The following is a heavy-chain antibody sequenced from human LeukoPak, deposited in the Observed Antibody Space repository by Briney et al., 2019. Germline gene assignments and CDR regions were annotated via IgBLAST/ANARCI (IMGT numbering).Heavy chain of an antibody. CDR3: ARELERLLDY. V-gene: IGHV4-30-2*01. CDR2: IYHSGST. CDR1: GGSISSGGYY. Sequence: PSETLSLTCTVSGGSISSGGYYWSWIRQPPGKGLEWIGYIYHSGSTYYNPSLKSRVTISVDRSKNQFSLKLSSVTAADTAVYYCARELERLLDYWGQGTLVTVSS. D-gene: IGHD1-1*01. J-gene: IGHJ4*02.